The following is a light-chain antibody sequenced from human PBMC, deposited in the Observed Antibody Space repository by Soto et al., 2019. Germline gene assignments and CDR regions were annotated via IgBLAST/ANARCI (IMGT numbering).Light chain of an antibody. CDR3: QQRSNWPPVYT. V-gene: IGKV3-11*01. CDR2: DAS. CDR1: QSVSRY. Sequence: EIVLTQSPATLSLSPGERATLSCRASQSVSRYLAWYQQKPGQAPRLLIYDASNRATGIPARFSGSGSGTDFTLTISSLEPEDFALYYCQQRSNWPPVYTFGQGTKLEIK. J-gene: IGKJ2*01.